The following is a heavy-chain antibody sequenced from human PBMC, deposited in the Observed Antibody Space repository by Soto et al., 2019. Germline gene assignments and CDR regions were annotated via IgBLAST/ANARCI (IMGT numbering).Heavy chain of an antibody. Sequence: SQTLSLTCAISGDSVSSNSAAWNWIRQSPSRGLEWLGRTYYRSKWYNDYAVSVKSRITINPDTSKNQFSLQLNSVTPEDTAVYYCERDNTRLYYYDSSGYYYIYYGMDVWGQGTTVTVSS. CDR3: ERDNTRLYYYDSSGYYYIYYGMDV. D-gene: IGHD3-22*01. CDR1: GDSVSSNSAA. J-gene: IGHJ6*02. V-gene: IGHV6-1*01. CDR2: TYYRSKWYN.